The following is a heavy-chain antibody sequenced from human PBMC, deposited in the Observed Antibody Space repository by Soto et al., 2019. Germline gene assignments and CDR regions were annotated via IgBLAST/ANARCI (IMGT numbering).Heavy chain of an antibody. CDR2: ISGSGGST. CDR3: ANDALAYGFWSGYYTYYYYYGMDV. Sequence: EVQLLESGGGLVQPGGSLRLPCAASGFTFSSYAMSWVRQAPGKGLEWVSAISGSGGSTSYADSVKGRFTISRDNSKNTLYLQMNSLRAEDTAVYYCANDALAYGFWSGYYTYYYYYGMDVWGQGTTVTVSS. J-gene: IGHJ6*02. CDR1: GFTFSSYA. D-gene: IGHD3-3*01. V-gene: IGHV3-23*01.